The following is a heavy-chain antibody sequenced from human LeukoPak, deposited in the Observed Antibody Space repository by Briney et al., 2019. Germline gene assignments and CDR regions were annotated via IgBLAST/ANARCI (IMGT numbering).Heavy chain of an antibody. Sequence: SQTLSLFCTVSGGSISSGNYYWSWIRQHPGKGLEWIGYIYYSGGTQYNPSLKSRVTISVDTSKNQFSLRLSSVTAADTAVYYCARLDILTAANFDPWGQGTLVTVSS. J-gene: IGHJ5*02. CDR1: GGSISSGNYY. CDR2: IYYSGGT. D-gene: IGHD3-9*01. CDR3: ARLDILTAANFDP. V-gene: IGHV4-31*03.